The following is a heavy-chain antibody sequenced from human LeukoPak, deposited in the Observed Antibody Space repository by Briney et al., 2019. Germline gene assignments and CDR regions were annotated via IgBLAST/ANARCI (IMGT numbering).Heavy chain of an antibody. V-gene: IGHV3-7*03. CDR2: MNRDGSEK. D-gene: IGHD4-23*01. CDR1: GFTFSSYW. J-gene: IGHJ6*02. CDR3: ANGANSYYYYYGMDV. Sequence: GGSLRLSCAASGFTFSSYWMSWVRRAPGKGLEWVANMNRDGSEKNYVDSIKGRFTISRDNAANSLYLQLNSLRAEDTAVYYCANGANSYYYYYGMDVWGQGTTVTVSS.